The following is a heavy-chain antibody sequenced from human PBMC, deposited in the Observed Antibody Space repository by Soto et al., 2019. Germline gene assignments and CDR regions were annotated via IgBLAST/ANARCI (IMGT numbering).Heavy chain of an antibody. CDR1: GFTFSSYA. CDR3: AKALGELSPESYDY. J-gene: IGHJ4*02. Sequence: QVQLVESGGGVVQPGRSKRLSCAASGFTFSSYAMHWVRQAPGKGLGWVAMISYDGSDKYYADSVKGRFTISRDNSKNTLNLQMNSLRADDTAVYYCAKALGELSPESYDYWGQGTLITVSS. V-gene: IGHV3-30*18. D-gene: IGHD3-16*02. CDR2: ISYDGSDK.